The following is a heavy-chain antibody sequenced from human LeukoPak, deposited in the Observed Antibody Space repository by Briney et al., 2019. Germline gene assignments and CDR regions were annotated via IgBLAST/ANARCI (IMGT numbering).Heavy chain of an antibody. D-gene: IGHD3-22*01. J-gene: IGHJ4*02. V-gene: IGHV3-30*02. CDR1: GFTFSSYG. Sequence: GGSLRLSCAASGFTFSSYGMHWVRQAPGMGLEWVAFIRWDGGIKYYADSVKGRFTISGDTSKNTLHLQMNSLRAEDTAVYYCARSKSYDSSGYYFDYWGQGTLVTVSS. CDR3: ARSKSYDSSGYYFDY. CDR2: IRWDGGIK.